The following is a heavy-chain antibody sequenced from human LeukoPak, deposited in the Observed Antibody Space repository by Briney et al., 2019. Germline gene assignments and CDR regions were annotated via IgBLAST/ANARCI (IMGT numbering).Heavy chain of an antibody. CDR1: GSTFSSYA. CDR3: AKDQELLWFGESGDAFDI. D-gene: IGHD3-10*01. CDR2: FSGSGGST. V-gene: IGHV3-23*01. Sequence: GGSLRLSCAASGSTFSSYAMSWVRQAPGKGLEWVSAFSGSGGSTYYAGSVKGRFTISRDNSKNTLYLQMNSLRAEDTAVYYCAKDQELLWFGESGDAFDIWGQGTMVTVSS. J-gene: IGHJ3*02.